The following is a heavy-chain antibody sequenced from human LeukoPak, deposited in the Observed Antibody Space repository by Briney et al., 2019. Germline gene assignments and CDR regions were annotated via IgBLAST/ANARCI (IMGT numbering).Heavy chain of an antibody. D-gene: IGHD3-16*02. CDR1: GYTFTSYD. V-gene: IGHV1-8*01. Sequence: ASVKVSCKASGYTFTSYDINWVRHATGQGLEWLGWMNPNSGNTGYAQKFQGRVTMTRNTSISTAHMELSSLRSEDTAVYYCARYPLGELSSGFDYWGQGTLVTVSS. CDR2: MNPNSGNT. J-gene: IGHJ4*02. CDR3: ARYPLGELSSGFDY.